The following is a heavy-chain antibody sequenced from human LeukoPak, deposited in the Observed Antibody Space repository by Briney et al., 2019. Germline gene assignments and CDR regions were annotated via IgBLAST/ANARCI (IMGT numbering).Heavy chain of an antibody. CDR3: ARGGPSSKYYDA. CDR1: GASISSYY. D-gene: IGHD4-11*01. V-gene: IGHV4-59*01. CDR2: IYNSGST. Sequence: PSETLSLTCTVSGASISSYYWSWIRQPPGKALESIGYIYNSGSTYSPPLKSRVTMSIDTSKNQFSLKMSSVTAADTAVYYCARGGPSSKYYDAWGQGTLVTVSS. J-gene: IGHJ5*02.